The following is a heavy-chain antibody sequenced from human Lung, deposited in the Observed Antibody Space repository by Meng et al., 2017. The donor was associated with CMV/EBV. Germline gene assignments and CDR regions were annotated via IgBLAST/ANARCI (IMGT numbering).Heavy chain of an antibody. V-gene: IGHV3-21*01. CDR2: ISSSGTYI. CDR3: ARDVSTRSCAYFASSCCYALDV. CDR1: GFTFSSYS. Sequence: GEXXTISCAASGFTFSSYSMNWVRQAPGKGLEWVSSISSSGTYIYYADSVKGRFTISRDNAQNSLYLQMNSLRAEDTAVYYCARDVSTRSCAYFASSCCYALDVXGQGXTVTVSS. D-gene: IGHD6-13*01. J-gene: IGHJ6*02.